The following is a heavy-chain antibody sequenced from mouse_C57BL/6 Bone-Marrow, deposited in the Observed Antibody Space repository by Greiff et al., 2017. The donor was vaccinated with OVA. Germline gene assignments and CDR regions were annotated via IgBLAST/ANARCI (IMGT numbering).Heavy chain of an antibody. V-gene: IGHV1-64*01. CDR3: AGPLTTVVAWYFDV. D-gene: IGHD1-1*01. CDR1: GYTFTSYW. J-gene: IGHJ1*03. CDR2: IHPNSGST. Sequence: VQLQQPGAELVKPGASVKLSCKASGYTFTSYWMHWVKQRPGQGLEWIGMIHPNSGSTNYNEKFKSKATLTVDKSSSTAYMQLSSLTSEDSAVYYCAGPLTTVVAWYFDVWGTGTTVTVSS.